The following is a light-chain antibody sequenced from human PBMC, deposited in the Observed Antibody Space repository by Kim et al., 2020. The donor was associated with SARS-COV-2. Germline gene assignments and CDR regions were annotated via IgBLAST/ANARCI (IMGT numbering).Light chain of an antibody. CDR2: KAS. J-gene: IGKJ2*03. CDR3: QRYDNYPYS. Sequence: ASVGDRVIITCRASQSISNWLSWYQQRPGKAPKLLISKASILESGVPSRFSGSGFGTEFTLTISSLQPDDCATYYCQRYDNYPYSFGQGTKLEI. CDR1: QSISNW. V-gene: IGKV1-5*03.